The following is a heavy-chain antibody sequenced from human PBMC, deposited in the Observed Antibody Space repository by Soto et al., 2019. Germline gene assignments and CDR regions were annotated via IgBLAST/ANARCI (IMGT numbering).Heavy chain of an antibody. V-gene: IGHV4-31*03. CDR2: IYYSGST. J-gene: IGHJ6*02. D-gene: IGHD3-10*01. CDR3: ARVLLWFGDNGMDV. CDR1: GGSISSGGYY. Sequence: QVQLQESGPGLVKPSQTLSLTCTVSGGSISSGGYYWSWIRQHPGKGLEWIGYIYYSGSTYYNPSLKSRVTISGDSSKNPFALKLSSVTAADTAVYYCARVLLWFGDNGMDVWGQGTTVTVSS.